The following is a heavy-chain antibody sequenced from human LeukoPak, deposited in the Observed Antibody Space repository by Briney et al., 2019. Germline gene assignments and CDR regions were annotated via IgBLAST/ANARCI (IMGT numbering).Heavy chain of an antibody. Sequence: GGSLRLSCAASGFTVSSNYMSWVRQAPGKGLEWVSVIYSGGSTYYADSVKGRFTISRDNSENTLYRQMNSLGAEDTAVYYCASAQGYSYGFSPPHYYYYGTDVWGQGTTVTVSS. CDR2: IYSGGST. CDR3: ASAQGYSYGFSPPHYYYYGTDV. V-gene: IGHV3-66*01. D-gene: IGHD5-18*01. CDR1: GFTVSSNY. J-gene: IGHJ6*02.